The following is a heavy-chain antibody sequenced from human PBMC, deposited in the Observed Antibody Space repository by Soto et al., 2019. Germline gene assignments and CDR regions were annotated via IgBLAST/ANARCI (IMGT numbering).Heavy chain of an antibody. Sequence: SETLSLSCAVYGGSFSGYYWSWIRQPPGKGLEWIGEINHSGSTNYNPSLKSRVTISVDTSKNQFSLKLSSVTAADTAVYYCARVLVRGVITYYYYYGMDVWGQGTTVTVSS. CDR3: ARVLVRGVITYYYYYGMDV. J-gene: IGHJ6*02. V-gene: IGHV4-34*01. CDR2: INHSGST. D-gene: IGHD3-10*01. CDR1: GGSFSGYY.